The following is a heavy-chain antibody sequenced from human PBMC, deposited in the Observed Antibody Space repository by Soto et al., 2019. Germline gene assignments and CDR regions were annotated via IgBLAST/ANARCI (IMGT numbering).Heavy chain of an antibody. CDR3: ARGGVGSSSMFNGMDV. V-gene: IGHV1-69*02. CDR1: GGTFSSYT. D-gene: IGHD6-13*01. Sequence: QVQLLQSGAEVKKPGSSVKVSCKASGGTFSSYTISWVRQAPGQGLEWMGRIIPILGIANYAQKFQGRVTITADKSTSTAYMELSSLRSEDTAVYYCARGGVGSSSMFNGMDVWGQGTTVTVSS. CDR2: IIPILGIA. J-gene: IGHJ6*02.